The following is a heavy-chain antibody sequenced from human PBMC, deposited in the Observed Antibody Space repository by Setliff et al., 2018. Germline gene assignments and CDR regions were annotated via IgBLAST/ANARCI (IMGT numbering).Heavy chain of an antibody. Sequence: GGSLRLSCAASGFTVGDYAVSWVRQAPGKGLEWVSYIGESGNNIHYADSVKGRFTISRDNAKNSLYLQMTSLRAEDTAVYCCAKSMTTEIYFDYWGQGTLVTVSS. J-gene: IGHJ4*02. V-gene: IGHV3-11*01. CDR3: AKSMTTEIYFDY. D-gene: IGHD4-17*01. CDR2: IGESGNNI. CDR1: GFTVGDYA.